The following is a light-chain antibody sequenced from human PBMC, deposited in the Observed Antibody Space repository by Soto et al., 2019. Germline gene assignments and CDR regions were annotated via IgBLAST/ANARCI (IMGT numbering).Light chain of an antibody. J-gene: IGKJ1*01. CDR3: QQSYSTPT. Sequence: DIQMTQSPSALSASFVYIVTITFRASQSISTYLEWFQQKPGKAPKLLIYAASSLQSGVPSRFSGSGSGTDFTLTISSLQPEDFATYYCQQSYSTPTFGQGTKVDIK. CDR2: AAS. V-gene: IGKV1-39*01. CDR1: QSISTY.